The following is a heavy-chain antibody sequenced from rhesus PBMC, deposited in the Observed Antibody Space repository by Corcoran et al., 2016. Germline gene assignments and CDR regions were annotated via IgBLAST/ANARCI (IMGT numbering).Heavy chain of an antibody. CDR1: GGSISSSY. CDR2: IYGSVSST. V-gene: IGHV4-169*01. J-gene: IGHJ2*01. CDR3: ARPFANWYFDL. Sequence: QLQLQESGPGLVKPSETLSVTCAVSGGSISSSYWSWIRQAPGKGLEWIGYIYGSVSSTNYNPSLKSRVTLSVDASKNQFSLKLSSVTAADTAVYYCARPFANWYFDLWGPGTPITISS.